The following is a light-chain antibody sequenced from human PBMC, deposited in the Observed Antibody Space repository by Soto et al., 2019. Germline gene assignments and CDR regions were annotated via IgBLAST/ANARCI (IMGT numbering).Light chain of an antibody. CDR2: EVS. J-gene: IGLJ1*01. Sequence: SVLTQPASVSGSPGQSITSSCTGTSSDVGGYNYVSWYQQHPGKAPKLMIYEVSNRPSGVSNRFSGSKSGNTASLTISGLQAEDEADYYCSSYTSSSTSYVFGTGTKVTVL. CDR1: SSDVGGYNY. CDR3: SSYTSSSTSYV. V-gene: IGLV2-14*01.